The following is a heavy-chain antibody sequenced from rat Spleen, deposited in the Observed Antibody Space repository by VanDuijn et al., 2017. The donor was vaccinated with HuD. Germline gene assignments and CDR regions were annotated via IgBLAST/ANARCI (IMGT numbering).Heavy chain of an antibody. CDR1: GFTFSNYD. CDR2: ISYHGSST. J-gene: IGHJ2*01. V-gene: IGHV5-29*01. D-gene: IGHD1-10*01. CDR3: ARREQLGGYFDY. Sequence: EVQLVESGGGLVQPGRSMKLSCAASGFTFSNYDMAWVRQAPTKGLGWVATISYHGSSTNYRDSVKGRFTISRDNAKSTLCLQMDSLRSEDTATYYCARREQLGGYFDYWGQGVMVTVSS.